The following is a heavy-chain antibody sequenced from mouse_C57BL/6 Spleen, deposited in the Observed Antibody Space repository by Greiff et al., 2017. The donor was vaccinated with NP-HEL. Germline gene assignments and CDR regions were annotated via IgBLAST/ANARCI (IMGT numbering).Heavy chain of an antibody. CDR2: IDPETGGT. J-gene: IGHJ3*01. Sequence: VHLVESGAELVRPGASVTLSCKASGYTFTDYEMHWVKQTPVHGLEWIGAIDPETGGTAYNQKFKGKAILTADKSSSTAYMELRSLTSEDSAVYYCTRWGSLAWFAYWGQGTLVTVSA. V-gene: IGHV1-15*01. D-gene: IGHD3-1*01. CDR1: GYTFTDYE. CDR3: TRWGSLAWFAY.